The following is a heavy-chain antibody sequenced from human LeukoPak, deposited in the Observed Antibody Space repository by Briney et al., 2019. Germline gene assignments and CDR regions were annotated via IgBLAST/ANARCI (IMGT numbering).Heavy chain of an antibody. D-gene: IGHD3-10*01. CDR3: ARSLPARSGLNWFDP. CDR1: GYTFTSYY. Sequence: ASVKVSCKASGYTFTSYYMHWVRQAPGQGLEWMGIINPSGGSTSYAQKFQGRVTMTRDTSTSTVYMELRSLRSEDTAVYYCARSLPARSGLNWFDPWGQGTLVTVSS. CDR2: INPSGGST. V-gene: IGHV1-46*01. J-gene: IGHJ5*02.